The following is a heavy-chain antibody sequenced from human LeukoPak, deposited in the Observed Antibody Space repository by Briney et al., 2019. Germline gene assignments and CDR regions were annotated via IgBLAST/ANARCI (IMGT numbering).Heavy chain of an antibody. CDR3: ARGFRGSYSLGAFDI. Sequence: SETLSLTCTVSGGSISSHYWNWIRQPAGKGLEWIGRIYTGVSTDYNPSLKSRVSISVDKSKNQFSLKLSSVTAADTAVYYCARGFRGSYSLGAFDIWGQGTMVTVSS. V-gene: IGHV4-4*07. J-gene: IGHJ3*02. CDR2: IYTGVST. CDR1: GGSISSHY. D-gene: IGHD1-26*01.